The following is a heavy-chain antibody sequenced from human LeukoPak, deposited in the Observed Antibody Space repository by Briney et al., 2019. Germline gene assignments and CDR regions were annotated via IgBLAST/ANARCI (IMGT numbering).Heavy chain of an antibody. J-gene: IGHJ6*03. CDR1: GGSISSYY. V-gene: IGHV4-59*01. D-gene: IGHD3-3*01. CDR3: ARGDYDFWSGYYRNYYYMDV. CDR2: IYYSGST. Sequence: SETLSLTCTVSGGSISSYYWSWIRQPPGKGLEWIGYIYYSGSTNYNPSLKSRVTISVDTSKNQSSLKLSSVTAADTAVYYCARGDYDFWSGYYRNYYYMDVWGKGTTVTVSS.